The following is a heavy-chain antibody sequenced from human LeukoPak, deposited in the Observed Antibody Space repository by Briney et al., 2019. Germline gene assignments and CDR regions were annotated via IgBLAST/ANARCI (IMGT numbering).Heavy chain of an antibody. D-gene: IGHD2-2*02. CDR3: AKHPTYCSSTSCYTGPRDYYYMDV. CDR1: GFTFSSYA. V-gene: IGHV3-23*01. CDR2: ISGSGGST. J-gene: IGHJ6*03. Sequence: PGGSLRLSCAASGFTFSSYAMSWVRQAPGKGLEWVSAISGSGGSTYYADSVKGRFTISRDNSKNTLYLQMNSLRAEDTAVYYCAKHPTYCSSTSCYTGPRDYYYMDVWGKGTTVTVSS.